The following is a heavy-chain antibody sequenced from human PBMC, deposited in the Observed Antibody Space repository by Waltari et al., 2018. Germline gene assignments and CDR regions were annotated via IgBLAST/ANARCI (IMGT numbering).Heavy chain of an antibody. CDR3: AREVFKTEVIRREPRGDFDY. J-gene: IGHJ4*02. V-gene: IGHV4-39*07. Sequence: QLQLQESGPGLVKPSETLSLTCTVSGGSISSSSYYWGWIRQPPGKGLEWIGSIYYSGSTYDNPSRKSRVTISVDTSKNQFSLKLSSVTAADTAVYYCAREVFKTEVIRREPRGDFDYWGQGTLVTVSS. D-gene: IGHD1-26*01. CDR1: GGSISSSSYY. CDR2: IYYSGST.